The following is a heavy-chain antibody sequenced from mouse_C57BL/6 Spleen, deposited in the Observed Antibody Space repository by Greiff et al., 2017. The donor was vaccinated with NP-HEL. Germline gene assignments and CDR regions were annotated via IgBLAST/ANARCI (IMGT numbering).Heavy chain of an antibody. Sequence: EVQLVESEGGLVQPGSSMKLSCTASGFTFSDYYMAWVRQVPEKGLEWVANINYDGSSTYYLDSLKSRFIISRDNAKNILYLQMSSLKSEDTATYYCARVQGGRYFDVWGTGTTVTVSS. J-gene: IGHJ1*03. D-gene: IGHD3-3*01. CDR3: ARVQGGRYFDV. CDR2: INYDGSST. V-gene: IGHV5-16*01. CDR1: GFTFSDYY.